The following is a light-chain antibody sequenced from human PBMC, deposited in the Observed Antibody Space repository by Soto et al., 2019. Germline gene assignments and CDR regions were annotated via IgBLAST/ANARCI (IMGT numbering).Light chain of an antibody. CDR2: AAS. Sequence: DIQMTQSPSTLSASVGDGVTITCRASQSISNYVNWYQQKPGKAPKLLIYAASRLQSGVPSRFSGTGSRTDFTLTISSLQPEDFATYYCQETFSTPSFTFGGGTKVEI. CDR1: QSISNY. CDR3: QETFSTPSFT. J-gene: IGKJ4*01. V-gene: IGKV1-39*01.